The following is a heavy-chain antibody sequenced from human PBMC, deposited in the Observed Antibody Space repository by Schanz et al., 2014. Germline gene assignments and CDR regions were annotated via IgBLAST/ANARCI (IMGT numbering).Heavy chain of an antibody. Sequence: EVQLVESGGGLVQPGGSLRLSCAASGFTFSDHYMDWVRQAPGKGLEWVSVIYSGIGAYYADSVKDRFTVSRDNSKNTLYLQMNSLSADDTAVFYCAKGMGYCSGGTCYDYYYYGLDVWGQGTTVTVSS. D-gene: IGHD2-15*01. CDR2: IYSGIGA. CDR3: AKGMGYCSGGTCYDYYYYGLDV. V-gene: IGHV3-66*01. CDR1: GFTFSDHY. J-gene: IGHJ6*02.